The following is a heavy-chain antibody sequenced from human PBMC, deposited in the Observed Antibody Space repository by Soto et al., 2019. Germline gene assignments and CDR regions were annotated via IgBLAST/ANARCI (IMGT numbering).Heavy chain of an antibody. CDR3: ARDGLRAALDGYYYYGMDV. CDR1: GFTFSSYA. CDR2: ISYDGSNK. J-gene: IGHJ6*02. V-gene: IGHV3-30-3*01. Sequence: QVQLVESGGGVVQPGRSLRLSCAASGFTFSSYAMHWVRQAPGKGLEWVAVISYDGSNKYYADSVKGRFTISRDNSKNTLYLQMNSLRAEDTAVYYCARDGLRAALDGYYYYGMDVWGQGTTVTVSS. D-gene: IGHD6-6*01.